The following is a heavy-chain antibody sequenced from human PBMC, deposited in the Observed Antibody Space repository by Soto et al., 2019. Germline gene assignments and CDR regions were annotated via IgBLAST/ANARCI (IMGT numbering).Heavy chain of an antibody. J-gene: IGHJ6*03. V-gene: IGHV4-59*08. CDR2: IYYSGST. D-gene: IGHD3-9*01. CDR3: ARTEANYDRLTGKDYYYYMDV. Sequence: SETLSLTCTVSGGSISSYYWSWIRQPPGKGLEWIGYIYYSGSTNYNPSLKSRVTISVDTSKNQFSLKLSSVTAADTAVYYCARTEANYDRLTGKDYYYYMDVWGKGTTVTVPS. CDR1: GGSISSYY.